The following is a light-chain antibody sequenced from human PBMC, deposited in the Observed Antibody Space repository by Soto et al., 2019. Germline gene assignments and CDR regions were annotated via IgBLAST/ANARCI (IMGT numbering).Light chain of an antibody. J-gene: IGKJ5*01. CDR2: DAA. CDR3: QQCNNWPPT. Sequence: EIVVTQSPATLSVSPGERVTLSCRASQSIGRNLAWCPPTPGQAPRLLIYDAAKRAAGIPARISGSGSGTDFTLTISSLEPGDFEVYYCQQCNNWPPTFGQGTRLEIK. V-gene: IGKV3D-15*01. CDR1: QSIGRN.